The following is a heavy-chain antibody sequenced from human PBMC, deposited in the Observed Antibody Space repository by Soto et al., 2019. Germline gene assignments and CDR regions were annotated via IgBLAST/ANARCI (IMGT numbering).Heavy chain of an antibody. CDR1: GFTFSSYR. CDR3: AGDPGGADTFDY. D-gene: IGHD1-26*01. CDR2: INSDGSRT. V-gene: IGHV3-74*01. J-gene: IGHJ4*02. Sequence: GGSLRLSCAASGFTFSSYRMHWVRQVPGKGLVWVSHINSDGSRTDYADSVKGRFTGSRDNAKSTLYLQMNSPRAEDTAVYYCAGDPGGADTFDYWGQGTLVTVSS.